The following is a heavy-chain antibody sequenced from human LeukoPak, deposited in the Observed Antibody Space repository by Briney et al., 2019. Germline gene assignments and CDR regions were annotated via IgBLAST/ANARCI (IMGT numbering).Heavy chain of an antibody. CDR1: GYTFTSYY. J-gene: IGHJ4*02. CDR3: ARGIPGGSTVTYFFDY. D-gene: IGHD4-11*01. Sequence: ASVKVSCKASGYTFTSYYIHWMRQAPGQGLEWMGIINPGSGTTTYAQKFQGRVTMTRDTSTSTVYMELSSLRSEDTALYYCARGIPGGSTVTYFFDYWGQGTLVTVSS. CDR2: INPGSGTT. V-gene: IGHV1-46*01.